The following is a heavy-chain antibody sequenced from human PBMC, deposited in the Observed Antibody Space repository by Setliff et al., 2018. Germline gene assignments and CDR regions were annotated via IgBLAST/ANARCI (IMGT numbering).Heavy chain of an antibody. D-gene: IGHD3-22*01. V-gene: IGHV4-4*09. J-gene: IGHJ4*02. CDR3: ARESRYYYDNLGTLDY. Sequence: SETLSLTCTVSGGSISNYYWSWIRQPAGKGLEWIGYIYSSGSTYYNPSLKSRVSISVDTSKNQFSLKLSSVTAADTAVYYCARESRYYYDNLGTLDYWGQGTLVTVSS. CDR1: GGSISNYY. CDR2: IYSSGST.